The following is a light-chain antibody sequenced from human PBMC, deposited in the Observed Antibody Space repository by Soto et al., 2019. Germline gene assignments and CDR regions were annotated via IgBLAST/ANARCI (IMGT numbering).Light chain of an antibody. Sequence: QSVLTQPPSASETPGQRVTISCSGSTSNIETNTVNWYQQLPRTAPKLLIYKNNQRPSGVPDRFSGSKSGTSASLAISGLQSEDEADYYCAAWDDSLNGPHFVFGSGTKVTVL. CDR2: KNN. J-gene: IGLJ1*01. V-gene: IGLV1-44*01. CDR1: TSNIETNT. CDR3: AAWDDSLNGPHFV.